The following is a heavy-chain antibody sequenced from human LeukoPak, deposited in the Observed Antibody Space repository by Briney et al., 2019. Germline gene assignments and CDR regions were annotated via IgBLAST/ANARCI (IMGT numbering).Heavy chain of an antibody. V-gene: IGHV3-9*01. Sequence: PGRSLRLSCAASGFTFDDYAMHWVRQAPGKGLEWVSGISWNGGSIGYADSVKGRFTISRDNAKNSLYLQMNSLRAEDTAVYYCARDDDYYYYGMDVWGQGTTVTVSS. J-gene: IGHJ6*02. CDR2: ISWNGGSI. CDR1: GFTFDDYA. CDR3: ARDDDYYYYGMDV.